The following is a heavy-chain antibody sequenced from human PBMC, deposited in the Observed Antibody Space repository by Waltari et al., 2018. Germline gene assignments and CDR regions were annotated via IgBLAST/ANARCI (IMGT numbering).Heavy chain of an antibody. CDR1: GFSFTPAW. Sequence: EVQMVESGGGSMKPGDSLRRSCVASGFSFTPAWLTWVRQAPGKGLEWVGRITSQNDGATTDFAASLRGRFSISRDDSQNMVFLQMSSLRIEDTAVYYCTTLDAPWGGWGHGTLVTVSS. V-gene: IGHV3-15*01. CDR3: TTLDAPWGG. J-gene: IGHJ4*01. CDR2: ITSQNDGATT. D-gene: IGHD7-27*01.